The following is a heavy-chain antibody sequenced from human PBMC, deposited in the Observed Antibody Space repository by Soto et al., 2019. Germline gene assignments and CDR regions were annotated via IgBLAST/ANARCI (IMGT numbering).Heavy chain of an antibody. V-gene: IGHV3-30*03. Sequence: GGSLRLSCAASGFTFSSYGMHWVRRALVEGLEWVAGILYDGSKKHYADSVKGRFTIARDNSKNTLYLQMNSLRAEDTAVYYWARDLYSFYVFRSGSLPYYSYVMDVWAQGTTVTVS. D-gene: IGHD3-3*01. CDR3: ARDLYSFYVFRSGSLPYYSYVMDV. J-gene: IGHJ6*02. CDR2: ILYDGSKK. CDR1: GFTFSSYG.